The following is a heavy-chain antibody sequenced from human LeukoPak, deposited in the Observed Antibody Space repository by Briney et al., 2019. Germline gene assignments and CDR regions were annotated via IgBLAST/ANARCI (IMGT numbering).Heavy chain of an antibody. Sequence: SETLSLTCTVSGGSISSSSYYWGWIRQPPGKGLEWIGSIYYSGSTYYNPSLKSRVTISVDTSKNQFSLKLSSVTAADTAVYYCARDLTGRYCSGGSCYPRDYWGQGTLVTVSS. CDR2: IYYSGST. V-gene: IGHV4-39*07. CDR3: ARDLTGRYCSGGSCYPRDY. CDR1: GGSISSSSYY. J-gene: IGHJ4*02. D-gene: IGHD2-15*01.